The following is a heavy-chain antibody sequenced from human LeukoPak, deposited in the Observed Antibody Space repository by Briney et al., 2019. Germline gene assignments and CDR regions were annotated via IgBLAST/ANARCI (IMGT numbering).Heavy chain of an antibody. CDR3: ARPFCSSTSCYAFVDY. CDR2: INSDGSST. V-gene: IGHV3-74*01. Sequence: GGSLRLSCAASGFTFSSYAMSWVRQAPGKGLVWVSRINSDGSSTSYADSVKGRFTISRDNAKNTLYLQMNSLRAEDTAVYYCARPFCSSTSCYAFVDYWGQGTLVTVSS. J-gene: IGHJ4*02. D-gene: IGHD2-2*01. CDR1: GFTFSSYA.